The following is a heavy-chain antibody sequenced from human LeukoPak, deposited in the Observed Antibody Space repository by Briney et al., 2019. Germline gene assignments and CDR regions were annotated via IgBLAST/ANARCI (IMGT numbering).Heavy chain of an antibody. J-gene: IGHJ6*04. V-gene: IGHV4-59*01. CDR3: ARESPLYGMDV. Sequence: SETLSLTCAVSGGSISDYYWSWVRQAPGKGLEWIGSIYYSGGTNYNAFLRSGVTMSVDTSNNHFSLKLSSLTAADTAMYYCARESPLYGMDVWGKGTPATVSS. CDR1: GGSISDYY. CDR2: IYYSGGT.